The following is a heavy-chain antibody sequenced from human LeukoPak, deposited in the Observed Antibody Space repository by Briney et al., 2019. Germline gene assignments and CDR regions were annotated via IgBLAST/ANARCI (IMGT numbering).Heavy chain of an antibody. CDR3: AREKEPLGARGAFDI. CDR2: INSDGSST. D-gene: IGHD1-26*01. J-gene: IGHJ3*02. V-gene: IGHV3-74*01. Sequence: GGSLRLSCAASGFTFSSYWMHWVRQAPGKGLVWVSRINSDGSSTSYADSVKGRFTISRDNAKNTLYLQMNSLRAEDTAVYYCAREKEPLGARGAFDIWGQGTMVTVSS. CDR1: GFTFSSYW.